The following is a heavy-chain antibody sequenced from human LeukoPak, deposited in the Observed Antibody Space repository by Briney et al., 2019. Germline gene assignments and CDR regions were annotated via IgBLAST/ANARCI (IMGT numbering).Heavy chain of an antibody. D-gene: IGHD3-22*01. CDR3: TTGKTYDSSAYYTRF. J-gene: IGHJ4*02. V-gene: IGHV3-23*01. CDR2: ISGSGGST. Sequence: SGGSLRLSCAASGFTFSSYAMSWVRQAPGKGLEWVSAISGSGGSTYYADSVKGRFTISRDNSKNTLYLQMNSLKTEDTAVYYCTTGKTYDSSAYYTRFWGQGTLVTVSS. CDR1: GFTFSSYA.